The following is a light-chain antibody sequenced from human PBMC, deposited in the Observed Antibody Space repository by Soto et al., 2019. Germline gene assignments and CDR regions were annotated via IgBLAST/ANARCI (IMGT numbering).Light chain of an antibody. CDR2: EVT. Sequence: QSVLTQPPSASGSPGQSVTISCTGTSSDVGGYNYVSWYQQEPGKAPKLLIYEVTKRPSGVPDRFSGSKSGNTASLTVSGLQAEDEADYYCSSYAGSNSYVFRTGTKVPVL. V-gene: IGLV2-8*01. CDR3: SSYAGSNSYV. J-gene: IGLJ1*01. CDR1: SSDVGGYNY.